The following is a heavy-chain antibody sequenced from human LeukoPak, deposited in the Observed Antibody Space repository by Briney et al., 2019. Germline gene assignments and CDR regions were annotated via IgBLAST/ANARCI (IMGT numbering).Heavy chain of an antibody. Sequence: SETLSLTCTVSGGSIDSYYWSWVRQPPGKGLEWIGYIYYSGSTYYNPSLKSRVIISVDRSKNQFSLKLSSVTAAHTALYYCTRMGLYTSAWYAHYCYYYYMDVWGKGTTVTVSS. V-gene: IGHV4-59*08. D-gene: IGHD6-13*01. CDR2: IYYSGST. J-gene: IGHJ6*03. CDR3: TRMGLYTSAWYAHYCYYYYMDV. CDR1: GGSIDSYY.